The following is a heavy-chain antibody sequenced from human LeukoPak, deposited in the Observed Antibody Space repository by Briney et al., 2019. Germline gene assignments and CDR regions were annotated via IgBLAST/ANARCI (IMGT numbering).Heavy chain of an antibody. CDR1: GGTFSSYA. J-gene: IGHJ6*03. CDR3: ARAGDYYDSSGYYYYYYYMDV. Sequence: WASVKVSCKASGGTFSSYAISWVRQAPGQGLERMGGIIPIFGTANYAQKFQGRVTITADKSTSTAYMELSSLRSEDTAVYYCARAGDYYDSSGYYYYYYYMDVWGKGTTVTVSS. D-gene: IGHD3-22*01. V-gene: IGHV1-69*06. CDR2: IIPIFGTA.